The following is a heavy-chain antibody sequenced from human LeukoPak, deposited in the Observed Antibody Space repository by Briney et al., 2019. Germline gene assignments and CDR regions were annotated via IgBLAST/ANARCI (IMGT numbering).Heavy chain of an antibody. Sequence: PGGSLRLSCAASGFTFGSYAMSWVRQAPGKGLEWVSAISGSGGSTYYADSVKGRFTISRGNSKNTLYLQMNSLRAEDTAVYYCAKQEIYDFWSGYYSNWFDPWGQGTLVTVSS. D-gene: IGHD3-3*01. CDR2: ISGSGGST. CDR3: AKQEIYDFWSGYYSNWFDP. V-gene: IGHV3-23*01. J-gene: IGHJ5*02. CDR1: GFTFGSYA.